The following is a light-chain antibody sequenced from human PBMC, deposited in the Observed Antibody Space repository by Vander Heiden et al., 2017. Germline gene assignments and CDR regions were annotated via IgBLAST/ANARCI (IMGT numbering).Light chain of an antibody. CDR1: QSVTSSY. Sequence: IVLTQSPGTLSLSPGERATLSCRASQSVTSSYVAWYQQRPGQAPRLLIYGASIRATGIPDRFSGSGSGTDFTLTINRLEPEDFAVYYCQQYDNSLYTFGQGTKLEIK. J-gene: IGKJ2*01. CDR2: GAS. CDR3: QQYDNSLYT. V-gene: IGKV3-20*01.